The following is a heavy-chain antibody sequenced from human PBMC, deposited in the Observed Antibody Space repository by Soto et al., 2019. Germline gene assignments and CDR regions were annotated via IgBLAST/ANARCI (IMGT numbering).Heavy chain of an antibody. D-gene: IGHD1-7*01. V-gene: IGHV3-23*01. CDR3: AKGREITGTSWFDP. Sequence: GGSLRLFCAASGFTFSSYAMSWVRQAPGKGLEWVSAISGSGGSTYYADSVKGRFTISRDNSKNTLYLQMNSLRAEDTAVYYCAKGREITGTSWFDPWGQGTLVTVSS. CDR2: ISGSGGST. J-gene: IGHJ5*02. CDR1: GFTFSSYA.